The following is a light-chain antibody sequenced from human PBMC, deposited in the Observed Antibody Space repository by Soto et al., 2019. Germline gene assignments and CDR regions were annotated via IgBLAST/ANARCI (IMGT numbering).Light chain of an antibody. CDR3: SSYISSSIDYV. V-gene: IGLV2-14*01. Sequence: QSALTQPASVSGSPGQSITISCTGTSSDVGGYNYVSWYQQHPGKAPKLMIYEVSNRPSGVSNRFSGSKSGNTASLTISGLQAEDEADYYCSSYISSSIDYVFGTGTKLTFL. CDR1: SSDVGGYNY. J-gene: IGLJ1*01. CDR2: EVS.